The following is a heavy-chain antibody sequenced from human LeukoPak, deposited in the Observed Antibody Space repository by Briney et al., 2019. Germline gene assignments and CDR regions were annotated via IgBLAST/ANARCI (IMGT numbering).Heavy chain of an antibody. CDR2: INPNSGGT. J-gene: IGHJ6*02. D-gene: IGHD3-3*02. V-gene: IGHV1-2*02. CDR1: GYTFIDYY. CDR3: ARHFIPFLEWSPTAGGMDV. Sequence: VASVKVSCKASGYTFIDYYIHWVRQAPGEGLEWMGWINPNSGGTNYAQKFQGSVTMTRDTSISTAYMELTRLNSDDTAVYYCARHFIPFLEWSPTAGGMDVWGQGTTVTVSS.